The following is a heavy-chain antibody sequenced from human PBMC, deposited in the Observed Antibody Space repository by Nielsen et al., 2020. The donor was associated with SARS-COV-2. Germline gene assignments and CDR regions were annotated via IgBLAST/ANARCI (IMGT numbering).Heavy chain of an antibody. CDR1: GFTFSSYW. V-gene: IGHV3-7*01. CDR3: ARNRVEGYCTNGVCPRADAFDI. Sequence: GGSLRLSCAASGFTFSSYWMSWVRQAPGKGLEWVANIKQDGSEKYYVDSVKGRFTISRDNAKNSLYLQMNSLRAEDTAVYYCARNRVEGYCTNGVCPRADAFDIWGQGTMVTVSS. D-gene: IGHD2-8*01. CDR2: IKQDGSEK. J-gene: IGHJ3*02.